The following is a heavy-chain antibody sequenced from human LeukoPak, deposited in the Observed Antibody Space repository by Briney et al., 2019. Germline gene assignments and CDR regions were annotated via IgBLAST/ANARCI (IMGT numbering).Heavy chain of an antibody. CDR1: GYSFTSYW. V-gene: IGHV5-51*01. J-gene: IGHJ4*02. CDR3: ARPESHYYDSSGYYY. D-gene: IGHD3-22*01. Sequence: GESLKISCKGSGYSFTSYWIGWVRQMPGKGLEWMGIIYPGDSDTRYSPSFQGQVTISADKSISTAYLQWSSLKASDTAMYYCARPESHYYDSSGYYYWGQGTLVTVSS. CDR2: IYPGDSDT.